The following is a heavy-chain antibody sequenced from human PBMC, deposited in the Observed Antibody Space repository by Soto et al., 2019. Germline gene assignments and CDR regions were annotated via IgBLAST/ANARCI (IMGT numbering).Heavy chain of an antibody. CDR2: TRNKANSYAT. CDR3: ASSLGYCSSTTCHHYYFDY. D-gene: IGHD2-2*01. Sequence: WGSLRLSCAASGFTFSDHYMDWVRQAPGKGLEWVGRTRNKANSYATEYAASVKGRFTISRDDSKNSLYLQMNSLKTEDTAVYYCASSLGYCSSTTCHHYYFDYWGQGTLVTVSS. CDR1: GFTFSDHY. J-gene: IGHJ4*02. V-gene: IGHV3-72*01.